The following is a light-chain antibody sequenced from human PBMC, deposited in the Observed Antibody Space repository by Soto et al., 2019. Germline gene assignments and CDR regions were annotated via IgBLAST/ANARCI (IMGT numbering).Light chain of an antibody. CDR2: DAS. CDR1: QGISRS. J-gene: IGKJ4*02. Sequence: DIPMTQSPSSRSASVGDRVTITCQARQGISRSLNCFQQKPGKAPKLLIYDASNLETEVTSRFSGIGSGTNCTFSVSSLQPDDSATYSCQQSDKLPLTCGGGTKVEIK. V-gene: IGKV1-33*01. CDR3: QQSDKLPLT.